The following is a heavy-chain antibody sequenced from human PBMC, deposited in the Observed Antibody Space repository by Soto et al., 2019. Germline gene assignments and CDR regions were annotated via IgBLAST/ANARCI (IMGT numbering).Heavy chain of an antibody. J-gene: IGHJ6*02. CDR2: ISFDGSNT. CDR1: GFTFSIYA. D-gene: IGHD2-2*02. V-gene: IGHV3-30-3*01. CDR3: ARGRYCSGTSCYTDYYFGMDV. Sequence: LRLSCAASGFTFSIYALHWVRQAPGKGLEWVAVISFDGSNTLYADSVKGRFTISRDNSKNTLYVQMNSLRGEDTAVYYCARGRYCSGTSCYTDYYFGMDVWGQGTTVTVSS.